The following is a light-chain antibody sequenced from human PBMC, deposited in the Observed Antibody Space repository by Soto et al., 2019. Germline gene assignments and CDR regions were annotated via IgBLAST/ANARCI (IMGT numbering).Light chain of an antibody. CDR3: QSHDSSVSRSV. CDR2: DNS. J-gene: IGLJ3*02. CDR1: SSNIGAGYD. V-gene: IGLV1-40*01. Sequence: QSVLTQPPSVSGAPGQRVTISCTGSSSNIGAGYDVHWYQQLPGTAPKLLIYDNSNRPSGVPDRFSGSKSGTSASLAITGLQAEDEADYYCQSHDSSVSRSVFGGGTKLTVL.